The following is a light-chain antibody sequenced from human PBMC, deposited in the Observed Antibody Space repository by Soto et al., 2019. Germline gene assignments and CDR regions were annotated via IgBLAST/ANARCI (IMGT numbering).Light chain of an antibody. V-gene: IGKV3-11*01. J-gene: IGKJ1*01. CDR2: DAS. CDR3: QQRSNWPLT. Sequence: ENVFTQFPAPPSFSPGGRATPSSRASQSVSTYFAWYQQKPGQPPRLLIYDASNRATGIPARFSGSGSGTDFTLTISSLEPEDFAVYYCQQRSNWPLTFGQGTKVDIK. CDR1: QSVSTY.